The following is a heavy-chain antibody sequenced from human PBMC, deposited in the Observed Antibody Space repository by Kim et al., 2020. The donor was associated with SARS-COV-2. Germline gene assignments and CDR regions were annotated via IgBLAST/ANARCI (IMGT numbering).Heavy chain of an antibody. D-gene: IGHD1-26*01. CDR2: INSYGGTT. CDR1: GFTFSTYW. Sequence: GGSLRLSCAASGFTFSTYWMHWVRQAPGKGLVWVSRINSYGGTTSYADTVKGRFTISRDNDKSTLYLQMNSLRAEGTAVYYWASRRYTGTYYYFDYWGQGTLVTVSS. V-gene: IGHV3-74*01. J-gene: IGHJ4*02. CDR3: ASRRYTGTYYYFDY.